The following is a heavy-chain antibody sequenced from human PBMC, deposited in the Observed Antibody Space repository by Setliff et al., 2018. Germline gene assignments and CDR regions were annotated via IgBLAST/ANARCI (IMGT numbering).Heavy chain of an antibody. Sequence: LSETLSLTCTVSGGSISSGDYYWSWIRQPPGKGLEWIGYIYYSGSTYYNPSLKSRVTISVDTSKNQFSLKLSSVTAADTAVYYCARDSNYYGSGTKSGDYGMDVWGQGTTVTVSS. J-gene: IGHJ6*02. CDR3: ARDSNYYGSGTKSGDYGMDV. CDR2: IYYSGST. V-gene: IGHV4-30-4*08. D-gene: IGHD3-10*01. CDR1: GGSISSGDYY.